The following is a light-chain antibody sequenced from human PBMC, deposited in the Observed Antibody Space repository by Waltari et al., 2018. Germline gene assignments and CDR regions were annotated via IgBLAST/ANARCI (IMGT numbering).Light chain of an antibody. J-gene: IGLJ2*01. Sequence: QSALTPPASVSGSPGQSITISCTGTSSAFGSYNLVPCYQQYPGKAPTLIIYEVSKRPSGLSNRFSGSKSGNTASLTISGLQAEDEADYYCCSNAGRTTVLFGGGTKVTVL. V-gene: IGLV2-23*02. CDR2: EVS. CDR1: SSAFGSYNL. CDR3: CSNAGRTTVL.